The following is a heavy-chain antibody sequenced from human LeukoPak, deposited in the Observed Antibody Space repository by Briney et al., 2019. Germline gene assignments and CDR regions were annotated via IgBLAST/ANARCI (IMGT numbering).Heavy chain of an antibody. Sequence: GGSLRLSCAASGFTFSAYAMSWVRQAPGKGLEWVSAIGGSGGSTYYADSVKGRFTISRDDSKNTLYLQMNSLRAGDTAIYYCAKFTRTLVRGALVNWGQGTLVTVSS. V-gene: IGHV3-23*01. CDR2: IGGSGGST. CDR1: GFTFSAYA. J-gene: IGHJ4*02. CDR3: AKFTRTLVRGALVN. D-gene: IGHD3-10*01.